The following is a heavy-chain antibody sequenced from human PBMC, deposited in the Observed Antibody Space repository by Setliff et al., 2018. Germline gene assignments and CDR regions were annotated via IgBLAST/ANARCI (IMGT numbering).Heavy chain of an antibody. CDR1: GFTFSDYA. J-gene: IGHJ3*02. V-gene: IGHV3-7*01. CDR2: IKQDGSET. CDR3: AREWLI. D-gene: IGHD6-19*01. Sequence: GGSLRLSCAASGFTFSDYAMSWVRQAPGKGLEWVANIKQDGSETYYADSVKGRFTVSTDSSKNSLYLQMNSLRAEDTAVYYCAREWLIWGQGTMVTVSS.